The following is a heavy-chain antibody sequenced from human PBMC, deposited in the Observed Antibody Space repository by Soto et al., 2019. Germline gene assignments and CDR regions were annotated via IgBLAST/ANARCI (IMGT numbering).Heavy chain of an antibody. Sequence: QVQLVESGGGVVQPGRSLRLSCAASGFTFSSYAMHWVRQAPGKGLEWVAVISYDGSNKYYADSVKGRFTISRDNSKNTLYLQMNSLRAEDTAVYYCASRAADGYNEFDYWGQGNLVTVSS. V-gene: IGHV3-30-3*01. D-gene: IGHD5-12*01. CDR2: ISYDGSNK. CDR1: GFTFSSYA. CDR3: ASRAADGYNEFDY. J-gene: IGHJ4*02.